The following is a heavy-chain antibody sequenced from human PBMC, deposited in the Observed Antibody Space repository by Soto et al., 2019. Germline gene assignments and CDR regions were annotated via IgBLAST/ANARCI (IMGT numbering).Heavy chain of an antibody. CDR1: GNSFTSTW. CDR3: ARRSCAGTSCFFDY. Sequence: EVQLVQSGAEVKKPGESLRISCQGSGNSFTSTWISWVRQTPGKGLEWMGRIDPIDSYTYYSPSFKGHVTITVDKSTTTACLHWSSLKASDTAMYYCARRSCAGTSCFFDYWGQGTLVAVSA. CDR2: IDPIDSYT. D-gene: IGHD1-1*01. J-gene: IGHJ4*02. V-gene: IGHV5-10-1*01.